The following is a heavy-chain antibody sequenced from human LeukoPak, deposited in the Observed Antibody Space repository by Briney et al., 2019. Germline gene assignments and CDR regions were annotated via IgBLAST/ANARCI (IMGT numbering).Heavy chain of an antibody. V-gene: IGHV4-39*01. CDR1: GGSISSSSYY. D-gene: IGHD1-14*01. Sequence: SETLSLTCTVSGGSISSSSYYWGWIRQPPGKGLEWIGSIYYSGSTYYNPSLKSRVTISVDTSKNQVSLRLSSVTAADTAVYYCARHGTISSESYFDYWGQGALVTVSS. J-gene: IGHJ4*02. CDR3: ARHGTISSESYFDY. CDR2: IYYSGST.